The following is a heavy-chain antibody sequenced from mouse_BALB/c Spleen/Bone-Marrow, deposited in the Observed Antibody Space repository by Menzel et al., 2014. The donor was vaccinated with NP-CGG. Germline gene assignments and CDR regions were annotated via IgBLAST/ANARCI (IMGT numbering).Heavy chain of an antibody. J-gene: IGHJ1*01. CDR2: INPDSSTI. Sequence: EPGGGLVQPGGSLKLSCAASGFHFSRYWMSWVRQAPGKGLEWIGEINPDSSTINYTPSLMDKFIISRDNAKNTLFLHKSKVRSEDTSVYYCAREWGWYFDVWGAGTTVTVSS. D-gene: IGHD1-3*01. CDR3: AREWGWYFDV. CDR1: GFHFSRYW. V-gene: IGHV4-1*02.